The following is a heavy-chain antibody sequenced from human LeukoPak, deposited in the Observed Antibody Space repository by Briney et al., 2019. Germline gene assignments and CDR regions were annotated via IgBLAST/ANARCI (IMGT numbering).Heavy chain of an antibody. Sequence: ASVKVSCKASGYTFTSYDINWVRQATGQGLEWMGWMNPNSGNTGYAQKFQGRVTMTRNTSISTAYMELSSLRSEDTAVYYCARRRIAAAGTLDPWGQGTLVTVSS. V-gene: IGHV1-8*01. CDR3: ARRRIAAAGTLDP. J-gene: IGHJ5*02. CDR1: GYTFTSYD. D-gene: IGHD6-13*01. CDR2: MNPNSGNT.